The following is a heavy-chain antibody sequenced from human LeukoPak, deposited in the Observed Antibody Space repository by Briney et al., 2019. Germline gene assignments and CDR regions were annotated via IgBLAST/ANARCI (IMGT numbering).Heavy chain of an antibody. V-gene: IGHV4-39*01. J-gene: IGHJ4*02. CDR3: ARHLSGTAMAHYFDF. CDR2: YSSGST. CDR1: GDSISSARNY. Sequence: PSETLSLTCSVSGDSISSARNYWGWIRQSPGKGLEWLAIYSSGSTHSNPSLTSRVSISIDMSKNQFSLKLYSETASDAAIYYCARHLSGTAMAHYFDFWGQGTLVTVSS. D-gene: IGHD5-18*01.